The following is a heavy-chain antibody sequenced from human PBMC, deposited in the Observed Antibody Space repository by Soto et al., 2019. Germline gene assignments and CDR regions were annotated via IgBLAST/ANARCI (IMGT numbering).Heavy chain of an antibody. CDR3: ARAKKGIAAAENWFVP. CDR2: IYYSGST. CDR1: GGSISSGGYY. J-gene: IGHJ5*02. Sequence: SETLSLTCTVSGGSISSGGYYWSWIRQHPGKGLEWIGYIYYSGSTYYNPSLKGRVTISVDTSKNQFSLKLSSVTAADTAVYYCARAKKGIAAAENWFVPWGQGTLVTVSS. V-gene: IGHV4-31*02. D-gene: IGHD6-13*01.